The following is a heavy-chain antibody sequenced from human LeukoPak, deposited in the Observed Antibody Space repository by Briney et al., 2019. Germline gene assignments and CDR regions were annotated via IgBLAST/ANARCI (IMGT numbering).Heavy chain of an antibody. Sequence: GASVKVSCKASGYTFTSYDINWVRQATGQGLEWMGWMNPNSGNTGYAQKFQGRVTMTRDTSTSTDYMELSSLRSDDTAVYFCARDNSVGDYAWWFDPWGQGTLSPSP. D-gene: IGHD1-26*01. CDR3: ARDNSVGDYAWWFDP. V-gene: IGHV1-8*01. CDR1: GYTFTSYD. J-gene: IGHJ5*02. CDR2: MNPNSGNT.